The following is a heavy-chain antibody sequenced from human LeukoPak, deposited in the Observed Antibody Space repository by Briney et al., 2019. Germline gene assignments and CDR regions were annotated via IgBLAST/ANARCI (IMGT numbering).Heavy chain of an antibody. CDR3: ARDSGRFDVFDI. CDR2: IWYDGSNK. Sequence: GRSLRLSCAASGFTFSSYDMHWVRQAPGKGLEWVAVIWYDGSNKYYADSVKGRFTISRDNSKNTLYLQMNSLRAEDTAVYYCARDSGRFDVFDIWGQGTMVTVSS. V-gene: IGHV3-33*01. J-gene: IGHJ3*02. D-gene: IGHD3-10*01. CDR1: GFTFSSYD.